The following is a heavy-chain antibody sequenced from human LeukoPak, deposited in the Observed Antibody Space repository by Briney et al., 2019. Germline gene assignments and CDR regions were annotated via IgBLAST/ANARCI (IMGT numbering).Heavy chain of an antibody. J-gene: IGHJ4*02. CDR3: AKSSIVVVPAARFLDY. D-gene: IGHD2-2*01. CDR2: IYSGGST. CDR1: GFTVSSNY. Sequence: GGSLRPSCAASGFTVSSNYMSWVRQAPGKGLEWVSVIYSGGSTYYADSVKGRFTISRDNSKNTLYLQMNSLRAEDTAVYYCAKSSIVVVPAARFLDYWGQGTLVTVSS. V-gene: IGHV3-53*01.